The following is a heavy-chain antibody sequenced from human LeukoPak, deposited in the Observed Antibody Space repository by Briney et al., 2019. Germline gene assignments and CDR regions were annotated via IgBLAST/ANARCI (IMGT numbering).Heavy chain of an antibody. CDR1: HYSISGNY. CDR3: VRRMTTGHPYFDY. Sequence: PSETLSLTCIVSHYSISGNYWGWIRQPPGKGLEWIGNIYTIGSTDYNPSLKSRVTISIDTSKNQFSLKLNSVTAADTAVYYCVRRMTTGHPYFDYWGQGALVTVSS. J-gene: IGHJ4*02. D-gene: IGHD4-11*01. CDR2: IYTIGST. V-gene: IGHV4-4*09.